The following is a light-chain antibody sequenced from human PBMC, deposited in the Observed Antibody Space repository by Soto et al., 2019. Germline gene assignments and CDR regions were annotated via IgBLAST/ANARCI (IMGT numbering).Light chain of an antibody. CDR2: DVT. Sequence: QSALTQPPSASGSPGQSVTISCTGTSSDIGGYDYVSWYQQHPGGAPQLIIYDVTKRPSGVPDRFSGSKSGNTASLTVSGLQAEDEADYYCASHAGTSVVFGGGTKLTVL. J-gene: IGLJ2*01. V-gene: IGLV2-8*01. CDR1: SSDIGGYDY. CDR3: ASHAGTSVV.